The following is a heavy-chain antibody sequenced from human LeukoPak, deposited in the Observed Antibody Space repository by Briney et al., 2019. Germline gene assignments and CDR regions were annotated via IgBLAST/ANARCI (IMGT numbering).Heavy chain of an antibody. D-gene: IGHD4-11*01. V-gene: IGHV4-31*03. CDR1: GVSISSGGYY. Sequence: NPPETLSLTCTVSGVSISSGGYYWSWIRQHPGKGLEWIGYIYYSGSTYYNPSLKSRLTISLDTSNNQFSLKLSSVTAADTAVYYCARGPVRDYSNYWGQGTLVTVSS. CDR2: IYYSGST. CDR3: ARGPVRDYSNY. J-gene: IGHJ4*02.